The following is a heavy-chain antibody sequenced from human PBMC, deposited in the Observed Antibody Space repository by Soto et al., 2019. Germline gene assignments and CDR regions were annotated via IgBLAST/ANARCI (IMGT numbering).Heavy chain of an antibody. V-gene: IGHV1-69*13. Sequence: SVKVSCKVSGGSFNTYGIGWGRQGPGQGLEWMGEIIPLLGTPNYAQRFQGRVTITADESTTTAYLEVRSLRSDDTAVYYCARSGSSWNLREFDSWGQGTLVTVSS. J-gene: IGHJ4*02. D-gene: IGHD6-13*01. CDR3: ARSGSSWNLREFDS. CDR2: IIPLLGTP. CDR1: GGSFNTYG.